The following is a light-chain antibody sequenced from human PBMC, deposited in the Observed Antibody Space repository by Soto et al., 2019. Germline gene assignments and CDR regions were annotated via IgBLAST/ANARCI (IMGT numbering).Light chain of an antibody. J-gene: IGKJ5*01. V-gene: IGKV1-39*01. Sequence: MQMTQSPSSLSASVGDRVTITCRASQSISSYLNWYQQKPGKAPKLLIYAASSLQSGVPSRFSGSGSRTDFTLTITHLQSEDFATYYCQHYLNYPITFGQGTRLEI. CDR3: QHYLNYPIT. CDR2: AAS. CDR1: QSISSY.